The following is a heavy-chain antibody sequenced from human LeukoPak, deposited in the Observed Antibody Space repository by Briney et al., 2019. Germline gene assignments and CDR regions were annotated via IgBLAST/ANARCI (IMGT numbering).Heavy chain of an antibody. CDR2: ISYDGSNK. J-gene: IGHJ4*02. Sequence: GRSLRLSCAASGFTFSSYAMHWVRQAPGKGLEWVAVISYDGSNKYYADSVKGRFTISRDNSKNTLYLQMNSLRAEDTAVYYCARAKTYYYDSSAPLGYWGQGTLVTVSS. V-gene: IGHV3-30-3*02. D-gene: IGHD3-22*01. CDR1: GFTFSSYA. CDR3: ARAKTYYYDSSAPLGY.